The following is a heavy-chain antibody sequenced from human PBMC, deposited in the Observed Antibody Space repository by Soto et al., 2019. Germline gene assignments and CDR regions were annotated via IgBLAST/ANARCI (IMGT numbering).Heavy chain of an antibody. V-gene: IGHV3-73*02. Sequence: EVQLVESGGGLVQPGESLKLSCAASGFTFRGSAMHWVRQASGKGLEWVGRIRTKANSYATAYAASVQGRFTISRDDSKSTAYLQMNSLKTEDTVVYYCTGSLLAYCSGGKCHTDYYYYGMDVWGPGTAVTVSS. CDR3: TGSLLAYCSGGKCHTDYYYYGMDV. CDR1: GFTFRGSA. D-gene: IGHD2-15*01. CDR2: IRTKANSYAT. J-gene: IGHJ6*02.